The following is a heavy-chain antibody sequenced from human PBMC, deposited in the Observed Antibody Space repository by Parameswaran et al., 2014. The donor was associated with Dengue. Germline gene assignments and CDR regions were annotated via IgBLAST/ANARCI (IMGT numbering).Heavy chain of an antibody. Sequence: WVRQAPGQGLEWMGWINPNSGGTNYAQKFQGRVTMTRDTSISTAYMELSRLRSDGTAVYYCAREVGATYYYFDYWGQGTLVTVSS. CDR2: INPNSGGT. V-gene: IGHV1-2*02. CDR3: AREVGATYYYFDY. J-gene: IGHJ4*02. D-gene: IGHD1-26*01.